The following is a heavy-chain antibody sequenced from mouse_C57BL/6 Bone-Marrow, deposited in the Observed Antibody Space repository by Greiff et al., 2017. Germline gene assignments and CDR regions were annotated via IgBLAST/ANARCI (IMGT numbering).Heavy chain of an antibody. J-gene: IGHJ3*01. D-gene: IGHD1-1*01. Sequence: EVKLQESGPGLVKPSQSLSLTCSVTGYSITSGYYWNWIRQFPGNKLEWMGYISYDGSNNYNPSLKNRISITRDTSKNQFFLKLNSVTTEDTATYYCAVYYGSSWGQGTLVTVSA. CDR1: GYSITSGYY. CDR2: ISYDGSN. V-gene: IGHV3-6*01. CDR3: AVYYGSS.